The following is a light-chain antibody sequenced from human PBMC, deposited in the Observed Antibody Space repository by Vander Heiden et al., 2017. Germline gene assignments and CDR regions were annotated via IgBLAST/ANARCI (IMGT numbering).Light chain of an antibody. V-gene: IGKV3-15*01. CDR1: QSVSSN. CDR3: QQYNNWPYT. J-gene: IGKJ2*01. Sequence: EIVMTQSLATLSVSPGERATLPCRASQSVSSNLAWYQQKPGQAPRLLIYGASTRATGIPARFSGSGSGTEFTLTISSLQSEDFAVYYCQQYNNWPYTFGQGTKLEIK. CDR2: GAS.